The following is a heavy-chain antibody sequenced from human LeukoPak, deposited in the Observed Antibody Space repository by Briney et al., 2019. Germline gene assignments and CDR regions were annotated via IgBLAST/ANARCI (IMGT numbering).Heavy chain of an antibody. V-gene: IGHV3-23*01. J-gene: IGHJ4*02. Sequence: GGSLRLSCAASGFTFSSYAMSWVRQAPGKGLEWVSAISGSGGSTYYADSVKGRFTISRDNAKNSLYLQMNSLRAEDTAVYYCARYTYYYDSSGSTYFDYWGQGTLVTVSS. CDR1: GFTFSSYA. D-gene: IGHD3-22*01. CDR2: ISGSGGST. CDR3: ARYTYYYDSSGSTYFDY.